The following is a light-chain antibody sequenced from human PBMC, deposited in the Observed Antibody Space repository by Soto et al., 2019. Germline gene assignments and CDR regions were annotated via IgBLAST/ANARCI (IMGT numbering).Light chain of an antibody. CDR3: QQSYSTPLIT. Sequence: DIQXTQSPSXXXXXXVXXXTXXXRESQSISSYLNWYQQKPGKAPKLLIYAASSLQSGVPSRFSGSGSGTDFTLTISSLQPEDFATYYCQQSYSTPLITFGQGTRLEIK. CDR1: QSISSY. J-gene: IGKJ5*01. V-gene: IGKV1-39*01. CDR2: AAS.